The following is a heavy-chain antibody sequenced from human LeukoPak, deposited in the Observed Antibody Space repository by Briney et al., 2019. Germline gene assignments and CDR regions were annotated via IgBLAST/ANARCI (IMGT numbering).Heavy chain of an antibody. CDR2: ISGSGGST. D-gene: IGHD3-22*01. Sequence: GGSLRLSCAASGFTFSSYAMSWVRQAPGKGLEWVSAISGSGGSTYYADSVKGRFTISRDNSENTLYLQMNSLRAEDTAVYYCAKESYDSSGYYSTYYFDYWGQGTLVSVSS. CDR1: GFTFSSYA. CDR3: AKESYDSSGYYSTYYFDY. V-gene: IGHV3-23*01. J-gene: IGHJ4*02.